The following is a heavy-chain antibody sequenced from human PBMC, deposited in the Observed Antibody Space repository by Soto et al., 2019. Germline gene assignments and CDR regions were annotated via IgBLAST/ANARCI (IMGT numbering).Heavy chain of an antibody. D-gene: IGHD6-13*01. CDR3: ARSSAAGTSYYYYGMDV. J-gene: IGHJ6*02. V-gene: IGHV5-51*01. Sequence: PGESLKISCKGSGYSFTSYWIGWVRQMPGKGLEWMGIIYPGDSDTRYSPSFQGQVTISADKSISTAYLQWSSLKASDTAMYYCARSSAAGTSYYYYGMDVWGQGTTVTAP. CDR1: GYSFTSYW. CDR2: IYPGDSDT.